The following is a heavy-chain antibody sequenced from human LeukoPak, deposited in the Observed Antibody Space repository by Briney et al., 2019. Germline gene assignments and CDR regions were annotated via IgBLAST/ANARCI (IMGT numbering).Heavy chain of an antibody. J-gene: IGHJ5*02. Sequence: GGSLRLSCGASGFKFDDYAFHWVRQVPGKGLEWVSGISWNGGNIRYADSVKGRFTISRDTAKSSLYLQMDSLRTEDTALYYCARVLHKRNYDSSDYYGSWGQGTLVTVSS. CDR3: ARVLHKRNYDSSDYYGS. D-gene: IGHD3-22*01. V-gene: IGHV3-9*01. CDR1: GFKFDDYA. CDR2: ISWNGGNI.